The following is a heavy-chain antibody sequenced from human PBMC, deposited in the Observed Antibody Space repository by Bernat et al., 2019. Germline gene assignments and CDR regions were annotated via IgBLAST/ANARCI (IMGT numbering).Heavy chain of an antibody. Sequence: EVQLLESGGGLVQPGGSLRLSCAASGFTFSSYAMSWVRQAPGKGLEWVSAISGSGGSTYYADSVKGRFTISRDNSKNTLYLQMNSLRAEDTAVYYCAKVPEGIQLWLHYFDYWGQGTLVTVSS. CDR3: AKVPEGIQLWLHYFDY. V-gene: IGHV3-23*01. J-gene: IGHJ4*02. CDR1: GFTFSSYA. CDR2: ISGSGGST. D-gene: IGHD5-18*01.